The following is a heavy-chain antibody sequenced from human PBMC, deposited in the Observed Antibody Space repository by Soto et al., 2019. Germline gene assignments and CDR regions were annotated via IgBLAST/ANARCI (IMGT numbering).Heavy chain of an antibody. V-gene: IGHV1-69*01. CDR2: IIPIFGTA. CDR3: ARDSTTLWFGELLPAGMDV. CDR1: GGTFSSYA. Sequence: QVQLVQSGAEVKKPGSSVKVFCKASGGTFSSYAISWVRQAPGQGLEWMGGIIPIFGTANYAQKFQGRVTITADESTSTAYMELSSLRSEDTAVYYCARDSTTLWFGELLPAGMDVWGQGTTVTVSS. D-gene: IGHD3-10*01. J-gene: IGHJ6*02.